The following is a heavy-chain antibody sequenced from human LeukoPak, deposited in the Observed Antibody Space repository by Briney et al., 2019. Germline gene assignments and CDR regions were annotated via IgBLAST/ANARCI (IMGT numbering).Heavy chain of an antibody. CDR1: GYSFNNYG. CDR3: AREYYYDTSGYYSAYYNYGMDV. Sequence: ASVKVSCKASGYSFNNYGISWVRQAPGQGLEWMGWISGYNGDTKFAQKFQGRVTITTDKSTTTAYMELRSLRSDDTAVYFCAREYYYDTSGYYSAYYNYGMDVGGQGTTVTVSS. CDR2: ISGYNGDT. V-gene: IGHV1-18*01. D-gene: IGHD3-22*01. J-gene: IGHJ6*02.